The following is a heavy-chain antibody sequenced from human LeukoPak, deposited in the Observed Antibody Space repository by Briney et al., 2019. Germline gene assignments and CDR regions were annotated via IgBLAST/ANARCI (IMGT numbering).Heavy chain of an antibody. CDR1: GYTFTSYG. CDR3: AREAYDSSGYYSPYYYYYYMDV. V-gene: IGHV1-18*01. D-gene: IGHD3-22*01. Sequence: PRASVKVSCKASGYTFTSYGISWVQQAPGQGLEWMGWISAYNGNTNYAQKLQGRVTMTTDTSTSTAYMELRSLRSDDTAVYYCAREAYDSSGYYSPYYYYYYMDVWGKGTTVTVSS. J-gene: IGHJ6*03. CDR2: ISAYNGNT.